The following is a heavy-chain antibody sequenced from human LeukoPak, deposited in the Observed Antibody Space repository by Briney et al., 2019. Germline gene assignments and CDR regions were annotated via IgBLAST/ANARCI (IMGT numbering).Heavy chain of an antibody. CDR1: GASINGYY. D-gene: IGHD4/OR15-4a*01. CDR2: IYTSGST. Sequence: PSETLSLTCTVSGASINGYYWSWIRQPAGKGLEWIGRIYTSGSTEYNPYLKSRVSISVDTSKNQFSLKLISVTAADTAVYYCAKSLSGASEYWGQGTLVTVSS. J-gene: IGHJ4*02. CDR3: AKSLSGASEY. V-gene: IGHV4-4*07.